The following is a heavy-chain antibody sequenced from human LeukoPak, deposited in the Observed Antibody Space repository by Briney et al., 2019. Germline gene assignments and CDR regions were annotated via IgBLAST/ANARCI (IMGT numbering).Heavy chain of an antibody. Sequence: SETLSLTCDVDAGSLSGFHWSWIRQSPQNRLEWIGEINNSGDANYNPSLQTGVAISLDMSKNQFSLKMISVTAADTAVYYCARSEVNRSGYWVILYWGQGTLVTVSS. CDR3: ARSEVNRSGYWVILY. CDR1: AGSLSGFH. J-gene: IGHJ4*02. D-gene: IGHD3-3*01. V-gene: IGHV4-34*01. CDR2: INNSGDA.